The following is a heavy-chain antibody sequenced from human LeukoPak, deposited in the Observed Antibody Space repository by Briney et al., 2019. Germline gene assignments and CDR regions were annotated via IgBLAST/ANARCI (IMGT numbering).Heavy chain of an antibody. CDR3: ANRGGGGIGMGILGSYDF. V-gene: IGHV1-69*13. D-gene: IGHD6-13*01. J-gene: IGHJ4*02. CDR1: GGTFSSNA. Sequence: ASVKVSCKAAGGTFSSNAISWVRQAPGQGLEWMGGIIPIFGTPNYAHNFQDRVTITADGSTSTAYMELSALRSEDTAVYYCANRGGGGIGMGILGSYDFWGQGTLVTVSS. CDR2: IIPIFGTP.